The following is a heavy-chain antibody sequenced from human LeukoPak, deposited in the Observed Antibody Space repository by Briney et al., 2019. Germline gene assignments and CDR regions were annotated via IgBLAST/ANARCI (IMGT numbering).Heavy chain of an antibody. Sequence: GGSLRLSCAASGFTFDDYAMNWVRQAPGKGLEWVSGISWNSGSIGYADSVKGRFTISRDNAKNSLYLQMNSLRPEDTALYYCAKGQYTSVWYGGLDHWGQGTLVTVSS. CDR3: AKGQYTSVWYGGLDH. CDR1: GFTFDDYA. CDR2: ISWNSGSI. V-gene: IGHV3-9*01. D-gene: IGHD6-19*01. J-gene: IGHJ4*02.